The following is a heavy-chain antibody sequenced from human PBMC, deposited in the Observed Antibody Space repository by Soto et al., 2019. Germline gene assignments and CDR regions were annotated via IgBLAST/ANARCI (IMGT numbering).Heavy chain of an antibody. CDR2: MNPNSGNT. CDR1: GYTFTSYD. CDR3: ARPAGRGCSSTSCYVY. Sequence: ASVKLSCKASGYTFTSYDINWVRQATGQGLEWMGWMNPNSGNTGYAQKFQGRVTMTRNTSISTAYMELSSLRSEDTAVYYGARPAGRGCSSTSCYVYWGQGTLVTVSS. V-gene: IGHV1-8*01. D-gene: IGHD2-2*01. J-gene: IGHJ4*02.